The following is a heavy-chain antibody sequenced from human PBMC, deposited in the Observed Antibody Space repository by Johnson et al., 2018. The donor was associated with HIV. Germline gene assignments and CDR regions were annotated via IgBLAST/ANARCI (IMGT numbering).Heavy chain of an antibody. CDR2: ISYDGSNK. J-gene: IGHJ3*02. CDR3: ARDFGLFLGKDDAFDI. D-gene: IGHD7-27*01. V-gene: IGHV3-30*04. Sequence: QVQLVESGGGVVQPGRSLRLSCAASGFTFSSYAMHWVRQAPGKGLEWVEVISYDGSNKFYADSVKGRFTISRDNSKNTLYLQMDSLRPEDTAVYYCARDFGLFLGKDDAFDIWGQGTMVTVSS. CDR1: GFTFSSYA.